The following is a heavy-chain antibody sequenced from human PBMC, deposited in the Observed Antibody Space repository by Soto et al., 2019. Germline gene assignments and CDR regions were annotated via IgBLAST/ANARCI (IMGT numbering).Heavy chain of an antibody. D-gene: IGHD2-21*02. CDR2: IHSDGSTT. CDR3: VRGDKGGFDL. J-gene: IGHJ3*01. CDR1: GFTFNYYW. Sequence: EVQLVESEGGLVQRGGSLRLSCAASGFTFNYYWMHWVRQAPGQGLVWVSHIHSDGSTTTYADSVKGRFTISRDNAKNTLYLQMNSLRAEDTAVDYCVRGDKGGFDLWGQGTTFTVSS. V-gene: IGHV3-74*01.